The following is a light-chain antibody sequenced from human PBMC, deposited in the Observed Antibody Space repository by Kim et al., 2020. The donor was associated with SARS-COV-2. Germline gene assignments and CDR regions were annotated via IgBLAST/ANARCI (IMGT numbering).Light chain of an antibody. J-gene: IGKJ2*01. Sequence: DIQMTQSPSSVSASVGDRVTFTCRASQRISSWLAWYQQKPGKAPNLMIFAASTSQGGFASRFSGSGSGTDFTLTISGLQPEDSVTYYCQQANSFPYTFGQGTKLEIK. V-gene: IGKV1-12*01. CDR1: QRISSW. CDR3: QQANSFPYT. CDR2: AAS.